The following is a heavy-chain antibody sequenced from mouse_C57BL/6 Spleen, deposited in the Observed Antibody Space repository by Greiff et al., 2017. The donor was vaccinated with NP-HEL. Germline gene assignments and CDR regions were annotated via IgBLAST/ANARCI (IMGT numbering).Heavy chain of an antibody. J-gene: IGHJ2*01. CDR3: ARSGDGYLYFDY. CDR1: GYTFTSYW. Sequence: VQLQQSGTVLARPGASVKMSCKTSGYTFTSYWMHWVKQRPGQGLEWIGAIYPGNSDTSYNQKFKGKATLTAEKSSSTAYMQLSSLTSEDSAVYFCARSGDGYLYFDYWGQGTTLTVSS. D-gene: IGHD2-3*01. V-gene: IGHV1-5*01. CDR2: IYPGNSDT.